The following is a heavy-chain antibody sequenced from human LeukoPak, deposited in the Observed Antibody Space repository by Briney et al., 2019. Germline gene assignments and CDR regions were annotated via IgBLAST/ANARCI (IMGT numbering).Heavy chain of an antibody. CDR1: GGTFSSYA. V-gene: IGHV1-69*13. Sequence: ASVKVSCKASGGTFSSYAISWVRQAPGQGLEWMGGIIPIFGTAIYAQTFQGRVTITADESTSTAYKELSSRRSEDTAVYYCARVTAARREGYYYYGMDVWGQGTTVTVSS. CDR3: ARVTAARREGYYYYGMDV. J-gene: IGHJ6*02. D-gene: IGHD6-6*01. CDR2: IIPIFGTA.